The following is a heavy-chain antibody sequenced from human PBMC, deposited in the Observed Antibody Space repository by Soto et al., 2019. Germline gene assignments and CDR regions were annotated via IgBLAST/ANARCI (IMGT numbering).Heavy chain of an antibody. CDR1: GGSISSYY. CDR2: IYYSGST. J-gene: IGHJ5*02. Sequence: SETLSLTCTVSGGSISSYYWSWIRQPPGKGLEWIGYIYYSGSTNYSPSLKSRVTISVDTSKNQFSLKLSSVTAADTAVYYCARQISSTIFGVVMTSNWFDPWGQGTLVTVSS. CDR3: ARQISSTIFGVVMTSNWFDP. V-gene: IGHV4-59*08. D-gene: IGHD3-3*01.